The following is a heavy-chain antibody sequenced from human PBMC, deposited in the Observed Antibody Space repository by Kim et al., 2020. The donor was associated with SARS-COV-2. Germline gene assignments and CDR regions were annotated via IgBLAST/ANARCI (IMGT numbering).Heavy chain of an antibody. J-gene: IGHJ5*01. V-gene: IGHV1-58*02. CDR3: AAVRDCSGGSCYYDGLSWF. Sequence: SVKVSCKASGFNFIGSAMQWVRQARGQRLEWIGWIVVGSGNTDYAQKFQERVTITRDMSTRTAYMELSSLRSEDTAVYYSAAVRDCSGGSCYYDGLSWF. CDR2: IVVGSGNT. CDR1: GFNFIGSA. D-gene: IGHD2-15*01.